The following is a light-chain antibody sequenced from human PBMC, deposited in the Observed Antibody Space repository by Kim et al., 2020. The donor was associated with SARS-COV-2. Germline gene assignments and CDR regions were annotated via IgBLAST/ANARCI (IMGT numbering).Light chain of an antibody. CDR3: SSYTSSSTYV. CDR2: DVS. V-gene: IGLV2-14*01. J-gene: IGLJ1*01. Sequence: QSALTQPASVSGSPGQSITISCTGTSSDVGGYNYVSWYQQHPGKAPKLMIYDVSKRPSGVSNRFSGSKSGNTASLTISGLLAEDEADYYCSSYTSSSTYVFGTGTKVTV. CDR1: SSDVGGYNY.